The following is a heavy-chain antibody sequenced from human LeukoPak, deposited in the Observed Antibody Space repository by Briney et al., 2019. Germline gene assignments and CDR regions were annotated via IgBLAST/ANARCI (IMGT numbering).Heavy chain of an antibody. CDR2: ISDSGSLT. CDR3: AKDARRTNGWYFFDY. V-gene: IGHV3-23*01. D-gene: IGHD6-19*01. J-gene: IGHJ4*02. Sequence: PGGSLRLSCAASGFAFSSQAMGWVRQAPGKGLEWVSAISDSGSLTYYADSVKGRFTISRDNSKNTLFLQMNSLRVEDTAVYYCAKDARRTNGWYFFDYWGQGTLVTVSS. CDR1: GFAFSSQA.